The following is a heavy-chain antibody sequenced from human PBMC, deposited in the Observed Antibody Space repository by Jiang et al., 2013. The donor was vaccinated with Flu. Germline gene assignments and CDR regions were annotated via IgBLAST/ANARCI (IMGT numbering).Heavy chain of an antibody. CDR1: GYSISSNYY. CDR3: ARRLAPGATDRFDY. D-gene: IGHD1-26*01. Sequence: GSGLVKPSETLSLTCTVSGYSISSNYYWGWIRQSPGKGLEWIGSIYHSGSTHYNPSLESRVTISVVPSDNQFFLKLASVTAADTAVYYCARRLAPGATDRFDY. J-gene: IGHJ4*01. V-gene: IGHV4-38-2*02. CDR2: IYHSGST.